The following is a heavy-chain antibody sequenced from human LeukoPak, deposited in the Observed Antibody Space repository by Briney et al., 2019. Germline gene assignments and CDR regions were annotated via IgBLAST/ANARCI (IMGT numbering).Heavy chain of an antibody. CDR2: ISGSGGST. J-gene: IGHJ4*02. V-gene: IGHV3-23*01. Sequence: GGSLRLSCAASGFTFSSYAMSWVRQAPGKGLEWVSAISGSGGSTYYADSVKGRFTISRDNSKSTLYLQMNSLRAEDTAVYYCAKAGEGPSGYYLDYWGQGTLVTVSS. CDR3: AKAGEGPSGYYLDY. CDR1: GFTFSSYA. D-gene: IGHD3-22*01.